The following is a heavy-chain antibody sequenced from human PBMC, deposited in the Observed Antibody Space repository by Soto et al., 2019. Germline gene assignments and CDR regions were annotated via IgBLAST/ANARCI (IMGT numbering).Heavy chain of an antibody. D-gene: IGHD3-10*01. CDR2: IGNSGTTI. CDR3: ARTLITVVRGVIPVFDY. CDR1: GFTFDNYN. J-gene: IGHJ4*02. Sequence: GGSLRLSCAASGFTFDNYNMNWVRQAPGKGLEWVSYIGNSGTTIYYADSVKGRFTISRDSAKNSLYLQMNSLRAEDTAVYYCARTLITVVRGVIPVFDYWGRGTPVTVSS. V-gene: IGHV3-48*01.